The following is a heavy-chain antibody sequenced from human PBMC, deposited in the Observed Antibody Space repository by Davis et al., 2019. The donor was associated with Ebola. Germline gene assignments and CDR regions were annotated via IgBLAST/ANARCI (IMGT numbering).Heavy chain of an antibody. J-gene: IGHJ4*02. V-gene: IGHV3-23*01. CDR3: AKGTAADY. CDR1: GFTVSSNY. CDR2: ISGSGGST. Sequence: GGSLRLSCAASGFTVSSNYMSWVRQAPGKGLEWVSAISGSGGSTYYTDSLKGRFTISRDNSKNTLYLQMNSLRAEDTAVYYCAKGTAADYWGQGTLVTVSS. D-gene: IGHD6-13*01.